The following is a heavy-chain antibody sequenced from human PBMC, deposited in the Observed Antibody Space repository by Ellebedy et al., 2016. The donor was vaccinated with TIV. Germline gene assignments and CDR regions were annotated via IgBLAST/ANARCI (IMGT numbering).Heavy chain of an antibody. J-gene: IGHJ4*02. D-gene: IGHD3-22*01. CDR3: ARDSSGYYHLDY. CDR2: FGLSGDTT. CDR1: GFTFSNYA. Sequence: PGGSLRLSCAASGFTFSNYAMSWVRQAPGKGLEWVSGFGLSGDTTYYADSVKGRFTISRDNSKNTLYLQMNSLRAKDTAVYYCARDSSGYYHLDYWGQGTQVTVSS. V-gene: IGHV3-23*01.